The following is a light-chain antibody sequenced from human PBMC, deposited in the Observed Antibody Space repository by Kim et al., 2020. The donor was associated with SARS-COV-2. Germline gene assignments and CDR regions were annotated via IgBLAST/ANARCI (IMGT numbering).Light chain of an antibody. CDR2: RAS. Sequence: EFVLTQSPATLSVSPGERVTLSCETSQNVNSDLAWHQQRPGKAPRLLIYRASTRATGIPARFSGSGSGTEFTLTISSLQSEDFAVYYCQQYNIWPPLTFGGGTKVDIK. CDR3: QQYNIWPPLT. J-gene: IGKJ4*01. V-gene: IGKV3-15*01. CDR1: QNVNSD.